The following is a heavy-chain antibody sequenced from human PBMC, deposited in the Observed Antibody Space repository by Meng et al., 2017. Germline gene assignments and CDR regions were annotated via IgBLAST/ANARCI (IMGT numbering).Heavy chain of an antibody. J-gene: IGHJ4*02. V-gene: IGHV3-23*04. CDR2: ISGSGGST. Sequence: GQLVGSGGGWVQPGGSLSLSCAASGFTFSSYAMSWVRQAPGKGLEWVSAISGSGGSTYYADSVKGRFTISRDNSKNTLYLQMNSLRAEDTAVYYCALDPNTFGGVIANYWGQGTLVTVSS. D-gene: IGHD3-16*02. CDR3: ALDPNTFGGVIANY. CDR1: GFTFSSYA.